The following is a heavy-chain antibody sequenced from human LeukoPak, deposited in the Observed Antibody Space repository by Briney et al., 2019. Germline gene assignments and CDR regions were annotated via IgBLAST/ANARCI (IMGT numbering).Heavy chain of an antibody. J-gene: IGHJ4*02. CDR3: ARHRRDGSPTQD. CDR2: IKHSGSI. D-gene: IGHD5-24*01. Sequence: SETLSLTCTVSGNSISSGDNYWSWIRQPPGKGLEWIGEIKHSGSINYNPSLKSRVTISVDTSKNQFSLKLSSVTAADTAVYYCARHRRDGSPTQDWGQGILVTVSS. CDR1: GNSISSGDNY. V-gene: IGHV4-39*01.